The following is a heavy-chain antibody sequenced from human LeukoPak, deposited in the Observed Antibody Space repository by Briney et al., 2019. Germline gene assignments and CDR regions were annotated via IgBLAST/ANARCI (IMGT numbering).Heavy chain of an antibody. CDR2: VYYSGST. V-gene: IGHV4-59*01. CDR1: GGSISSYY. CDR3: ASSEYSSSSPDY. J-gene: IGHJ4*02. D-gene: IGHD6-6*01. Sequence: SETLSLTCTVSGGSISSYYWSWIRQPPGKGLEWIGYVYYSGSTNYNPSLKSRVTISVDTSKNQFSLKLSSVTAADTAVYYCASSEYSSSSPDYWGQGTLVTVSS.